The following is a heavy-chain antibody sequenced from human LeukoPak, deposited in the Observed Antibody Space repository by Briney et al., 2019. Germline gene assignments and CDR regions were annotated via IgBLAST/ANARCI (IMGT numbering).Heavy chain of an antibody. CDR2: ISYDGSNK. V-gene: IGHV3-30-3*02. Sequence: PGGSLRLSCAASGFTFSSYAMHWVRQAPGKGLEWVAVISYDGSNKYYADSVKGRFTISRDNAKNTLYVQMNSLRTEDTAVYYCAKNDYGDYGVFDYWGQGTLVTVSS. D-gene: IGHD4-17*01. CDR1: GFTFSSYA. J-gene: IGHJ4*02. CDR3: AKNDYGDYGVFDY.